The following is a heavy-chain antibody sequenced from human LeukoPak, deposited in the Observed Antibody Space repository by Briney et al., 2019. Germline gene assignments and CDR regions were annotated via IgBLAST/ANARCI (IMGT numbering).Heavy chain of an antibody. CDR2: IYSGST. V-gene: IGHV4-59*01. J-gene: IGHJ5*02. D-gene: IGHD3-10*01. CDR3: ARDGYGSGSYGWFDP. CDR1: GASITSSY. Sequence: SETLSLTCSDSGASITSSYWSWIRQTPGKGLEWIGNIYSGSTNYNPTFESRVTVSLDTSKNQFSLRLTSVTAADTALYYCARDGYGSGSYGWFDPWGQGTLVTVSS.